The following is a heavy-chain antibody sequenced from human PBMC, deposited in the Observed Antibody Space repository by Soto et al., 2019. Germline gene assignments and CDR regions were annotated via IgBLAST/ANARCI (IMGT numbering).Heavy chain of an antibody. V-gene: IGHV1-69*01. J-gene: IGHJ4*02. D-gene: IGHD3-22*01. Sequence: QVQLVQSGADVKTPGSSVKVSCKASGGTFSRNTISWVRQAPGQGLEWMGGITPMFNTPNYAQKLQGRVVITADESTRTVAMEVRRLTFEDTAIYYCARQFDHDRSGHDYAYWGQGTTVTVSS. CDR1: GGTFSRNT. CDR3: ARQFDHDRSGHDYAY. CDR2: ITPMFNTP.